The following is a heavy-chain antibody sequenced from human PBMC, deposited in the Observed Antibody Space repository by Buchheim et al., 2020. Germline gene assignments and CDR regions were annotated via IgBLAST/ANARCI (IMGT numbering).Heavy chain of an antibody. J-gene: IGHJ3*02. CDR1: GFTFGSYG. V-gene: IGHV3-30*03. CDR3: AMYYDILTGAHDAFDI. Sequence: QVQLVESGGGVVQPGRSLRLSCAASGFTFGSYGMHWVRQAPGKGLEWVAVISYDGSNKYYADSVKGRFTISRDNSKNTLYLQMNSLRAEDTAVYYCAMYYDILTGAHDAFDIWGQGT. CDR2: ISYDGSNK. D-gene: IGHD3-9*01.